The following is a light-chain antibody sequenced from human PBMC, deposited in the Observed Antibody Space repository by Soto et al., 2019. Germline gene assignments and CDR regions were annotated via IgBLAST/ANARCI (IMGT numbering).Light chain of an antibody. CDR2: EVT. Sequence: HSVLTQPPSASGSPGQSVTISCTGTSSDVGGYNYVSWYQQYPGIAPKLMIYEVTKRPSGVPDRFSGSKSGNTASLTVSGLQAEDEADYYCSSYAASNNFYFVFGGGTKLTVL. CDR3: SSYAASNNFYFV. CDR1: SSDVGGYNY. J-gene: IGLJ3*02. V-gene: IGLV2-8*01.